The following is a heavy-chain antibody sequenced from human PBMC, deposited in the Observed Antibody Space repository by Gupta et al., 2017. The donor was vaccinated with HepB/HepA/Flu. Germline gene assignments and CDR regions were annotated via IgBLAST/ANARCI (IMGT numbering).Heavy chain of an antibody. Sequence: QVQLQESGPGLVKPSQTLSLTCTVSGGSISSGDYYWSWIRQPPGKGLEWIGYIYYSGSTYYNPSLKRRVTISVDTSKNQFSRKLSSVTAAETAVYYCARDTADSSDKYYYYGMDVWGQGTTVTVSS. J-gene: IGHJ6*02. D-gene: IGHD5-18*01. V-gene: IGHV4-30-4*01. CDR2: IYYSGST. CDR1: GGSISSGDYY. CDR3: ARDTADSSDKYYYYGMDV.